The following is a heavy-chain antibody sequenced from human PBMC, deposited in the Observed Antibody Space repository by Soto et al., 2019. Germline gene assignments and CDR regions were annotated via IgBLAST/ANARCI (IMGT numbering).Heavy chain of an antibody. V-gene: IGHV3-48*03. CDR2: ISSSGSTI. CDR3: ARRGRGYCTNGVCYNNGMDV. Sequence: EVQLVESGGGLVQPGGSLRLSCAASGFTFSSYEMNWVRQAPGKGPEWVSYISSSGSTIYYADSVKGRFTISRDNAKNSLYLQMNSLRAEDTAVYYCARRGRGYCTNGVCYNNGMDVWGQGTTVTVSS. CDR1: GFTFSSYE. D-gene: IGHD2-8*01. J-gene: IGHJ6*02.